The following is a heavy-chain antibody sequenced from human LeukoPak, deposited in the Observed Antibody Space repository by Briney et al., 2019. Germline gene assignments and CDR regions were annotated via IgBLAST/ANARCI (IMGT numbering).Heavy chain of an antibody. J-gene: IGHJ4*02. V-gene: IGHV4-34*01. CDR3: ARGRSCDY. CDR1: GGSFSGYY. CDR2: INHSGST. Sequence: SETLSLTCAVYGGSFSGYYWSWIRQPPGKGLEWIGEINHSGSTSYNPSLKSRVTISVDTSKNQFSLKLSSVTAADTAVYYCARGRSCDYWGQGTLVTVSS.